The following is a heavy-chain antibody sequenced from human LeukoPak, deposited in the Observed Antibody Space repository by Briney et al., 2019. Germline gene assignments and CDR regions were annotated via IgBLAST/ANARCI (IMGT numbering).Heavy chain of an antibody. D-gene: IGHD3-16*02. V-gene: IGHV3-21*01. CDR1: GFTFSSHS. Sequence: GGSLRLSCAASGFTFSSHSMNWVRQAPGKGLEWVSSISSSSSYIYYADSVKGRFTISRDNAKNSLYLQMNSLRAEDTAVYYCARGRYDYVWGSYRLPPNWFDPWGQGTLVTVSS. CDR3: ARGRYDYVWGSYRLPPNWFDP. CDR2: ISSSSSYI. J-gene: IGHJ5*02.